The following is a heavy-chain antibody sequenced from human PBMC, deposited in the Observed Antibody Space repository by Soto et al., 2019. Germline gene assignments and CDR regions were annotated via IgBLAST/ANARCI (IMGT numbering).Heavy chain of an antibody. CDR2: ISGNSGST. Sequence: EVQLLESGGGLVQPGGSPRLSCAASGFTFSNYAMSWVRQAPGKGLEWVSSISGNSGSTYYADSVKGRFTISGDNSKNTLYLEMNSLRAEDTAVYYCEKVIVVIAAAGDYFDYWGQGTLVTVSS. J-gene: IGHJ4*02. CDR3: EKVIVVIAAAGDYFDY. CDR1: GFTFSNYA. V-gene: IGHV3-23*01. D-gene: IGHD2-15*01.